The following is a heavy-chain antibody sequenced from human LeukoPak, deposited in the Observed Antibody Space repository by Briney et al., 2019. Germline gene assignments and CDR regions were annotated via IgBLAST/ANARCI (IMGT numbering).Heavy chain of an antibody. CDR1: GFTFSSYA. CDR2: IRASGGTA. J-gene: IGHJ5*02. Sequence: PGGSLRLSCSASGFTFSSYAMSWVRQAPGKGLEWVSAIRASGGTAYYADSVKGRFTISGDNSKNTLYLQMNSLRAEDTAVYYCAARHYLWFGELPPWGQGTLVTVSS. D-gene: IGHD3-10*01. CDR3: AARHYLWFGELPP. V-gene: IGHV3-23*01.